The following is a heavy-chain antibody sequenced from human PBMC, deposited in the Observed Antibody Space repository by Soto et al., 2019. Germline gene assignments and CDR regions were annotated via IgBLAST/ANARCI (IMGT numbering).Heavy chain of an antibody. V-gene: IGHV3-30-3*01. CDR3: ARVYPPPPS. CDR1: GFNFSSYA. CDR2: ISSDGSNK. J-gene: IGHJ5*02. Sequence: QVQLVESGGGVVQPGRSLRLSCAASGFNFSSYAMHWVRQAPGKGLEWVAVISSDGSNKYYADSVKGRFTISRDNSKNTLYMQLNSLRAEDTAVYYCARVYPPPPSWGQGTLVTVSS.